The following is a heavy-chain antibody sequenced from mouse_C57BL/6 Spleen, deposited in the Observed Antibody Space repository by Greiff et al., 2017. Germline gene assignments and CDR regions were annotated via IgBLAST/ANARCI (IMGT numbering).Heavy chain of an antibody. CDR3: ARKSYYGSSYVGYFDV. J-gene: IGHJ1*03. D-gene: IGHD1-1*01. V-gene: IGHV1-52*01. Sequence: QVQLQQPGAELVRPGSSVKLSCKASGYTLTSYWMHWVKQRPIQGLEWIGNIDPSDSETHYNQKFKDKATLTVDKSSSTAYMQLSSLTSEDSAVYYCARKSYYGSSYVGYFDVWGTGTTVTVSS. CDR2: IDPSDSET. CDR1: GYTLTSYW.